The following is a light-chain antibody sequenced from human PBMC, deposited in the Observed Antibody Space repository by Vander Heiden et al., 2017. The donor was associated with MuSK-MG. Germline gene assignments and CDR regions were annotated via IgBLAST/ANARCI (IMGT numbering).Light chain of an antibody. CDR2: RAS. CDR3: QQSSSTLS. CDR1: QSISFY. Sequence: DIQMTQSPSSLSASVGDRVTITCRASQSISFYLNWYQQKPGKAPELLIYRASNLQSGVPSRFSGSGSGTDFSLTISRLQPEDFATYYCQQSSSTLSFGQWTRLEIK. V-gene: IGKV1-39*01. J-gene: IGKJ5*01.